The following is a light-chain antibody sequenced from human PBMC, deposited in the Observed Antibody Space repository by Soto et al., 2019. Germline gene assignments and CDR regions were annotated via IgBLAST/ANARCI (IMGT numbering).Light chain of an antibody. CDR2: DVS. Sequence: QSALTQPASVSGSPGQSITISCTGTSSDVGGYNYVSWYQQYPGKAPKLIIYDVSNRPSGVSNRYSGSKSGNTASLTISGLQAEDDADYYCSSYTSISTVVFGGGTKLTVL. V-gene: IGLV2-14*03. CDR3: SSYTSISTVV. J-gene: IGLJ2*01. CDR1: SSDVGGYNY.